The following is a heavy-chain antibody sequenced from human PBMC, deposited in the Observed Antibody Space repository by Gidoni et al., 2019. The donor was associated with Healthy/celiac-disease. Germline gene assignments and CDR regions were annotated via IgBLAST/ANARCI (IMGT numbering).Heavy chain of an antibody. CDR1: GCSFSGYY. CDR2: INHSGST. J-gene: IGHJ5*02. D-gene: IGHD6-13*01. CDR3: ARGTSSPRVYWFDP. V-gene: IGHV4-34*01. Sequence: QVQLQQWGAGLLKPSEPLSLTCAVHGCSFSGYYWSWIRQPPGKGLEWIGEINHSGSTNYNPSLKSRVTISVDTSKNQFSLKLSSVTAADTAVYYCARGTSSPRVYWFDPWGQGTLVTVSS.